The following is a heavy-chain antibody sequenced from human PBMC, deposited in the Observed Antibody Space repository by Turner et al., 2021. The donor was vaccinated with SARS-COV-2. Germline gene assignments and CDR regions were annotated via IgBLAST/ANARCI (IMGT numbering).Heavy chain of an antibody. Sequence: QVQLQESGPGLVKPSQTLSLPCTVSGGSISSGDYYWSWIRQPPGKGLEWIGYIYYSGSTYYNPSLKSRVTISVDTSKNQFSLKLSSVTAADTAVYYCARVLVLRRAYFDYWGQGTLVTVSS. V-gene: IGHV4-30-4*01. J-gene: IGHJ4*02. D-gene: IGHD2-8*01. CDR2: IYYSGST. CDR1: GGSISSGDYY. CDR3: ARVLVLRRAYFDY.